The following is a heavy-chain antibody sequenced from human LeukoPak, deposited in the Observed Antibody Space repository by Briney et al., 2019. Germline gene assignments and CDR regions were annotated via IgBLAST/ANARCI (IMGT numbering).Heavy chain of an antibody. J-gene: IGHJ4*02. CDR3: ARERASAGPHFEH. V-gene: IGHV4-59*01. Sequence: SESLSLTCSVSGGSISTYYWSWIRQPPGKGLEWIGYNHNRGTTNYNPSLKSRVTISVDRSKNQFSLSLTSVTAADTAVYYCARERASAGPHFEHWGRGILATVSS. CDR2: NHNRGTT. CDR1: GGSISTYY. D-gene: IGHD6-13*01.